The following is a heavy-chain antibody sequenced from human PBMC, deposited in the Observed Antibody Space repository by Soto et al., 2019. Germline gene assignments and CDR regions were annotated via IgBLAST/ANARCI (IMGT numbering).Heavy chain of an antibody. CDR2: ISVSGGRT. CDR1: GFTFSIYA. V-gene: IGHV3-23*01. D-gene: IGHD2-15*01. CDR3: AKDFSYCSGGSCYSDHSEHPPH. Sequence: GGSLRLSCAASGFTFSIYAMSWVRQAPGKGLEWVSAISVSGGRTYYADSVKGRFTISRDNSKNTLFLQMNSPRAEDTAVYYCAKDFSYCSGGSCYSDHSEHPPHWGQGTLVTVSS. J-gene: IGHJ1*01.